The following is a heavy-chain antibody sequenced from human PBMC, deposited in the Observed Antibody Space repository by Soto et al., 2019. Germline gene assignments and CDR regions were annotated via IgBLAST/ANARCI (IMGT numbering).Heavy chain of an antibody. J-gene: IGHJ4*02. CDR1: CGSISSYY. D-gene: IGHD3-22*01. CDR3: ARVDYYDSSGSFDY. V-gene: IGHV4-4*07. CDR2: IYTSGST. Sequence: SETLSLTCTVSCGSISSYYWSWIRQPAGKGLEWIGRIYTSGSTNYNPSLKSRVTMSVDTSKNQFSLKLSSVTAADTAVYYCARVDYYDSSGSFDYWGQGTLVTVSS.